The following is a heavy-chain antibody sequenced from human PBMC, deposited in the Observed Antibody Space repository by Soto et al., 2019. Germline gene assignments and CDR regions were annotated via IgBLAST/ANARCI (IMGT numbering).Heavy chain of an antibody. J-gene: IGHJ6*02. CDR3: AKDRSSGSPYYGMDF. V-gene: IGHV3-9*01. CDR2: FKWNSGDV. Sequence: GGSLRLSCAASGFTFGDYAMHWVRQVPGKGLEWVSGFKWNSGDVGYADSVKGRFAISRDNAKNSLYLQMNSLRPEDTAVYYCAKDRSSGSPYYGMDFWGQGTMVTVSS. D-gene: IGHD3-10*01. CDR1: GFTFGDYA.